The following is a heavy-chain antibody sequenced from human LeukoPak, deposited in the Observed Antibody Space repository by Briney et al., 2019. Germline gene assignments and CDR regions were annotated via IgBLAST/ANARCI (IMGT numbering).Heavy chain of an antibody. CDR2: INHSGST. D-gene: IGHD3-3*01. Sequence: PSETLSLTCAVYGGSFSGYYWSWLRQSPGKGLEWIGEINHSGSTNYNPSLKSRVTISVDTSKNQFSLKLSSVTAADTAVYYCAREGDYDFWSGVTSRNWFDPWGQGTLGTVSA. J-gene: IGHJ5*02. V-gene: IGHV4-34*01. CDR3: AREGDYDFWSGVTSRNWFDP. CDR1: GGSFSGYY.